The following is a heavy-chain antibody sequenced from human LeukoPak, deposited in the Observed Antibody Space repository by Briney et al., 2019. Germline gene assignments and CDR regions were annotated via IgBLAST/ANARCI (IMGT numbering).Heavy chain of an antibody. CDR2: INHSGST. CDR1: GRIFSSYY. V-gene: IGHV4-34*08. CDR3: TCLTKAGPYYYYYYMDV. J-gene: IGHJ6*03. D-gene: IGHD6-13*01. Sequence: PSETLSLTCAVYGRIFSSYYWRWIRQPPGKGLEWIGEINHSGSTNYNPSLKSRVTISVDTSKNQCSLKLSSDSVGAEDTYVYTCLTKAGPYYYYYYMDVWGKGTTVTVSS.